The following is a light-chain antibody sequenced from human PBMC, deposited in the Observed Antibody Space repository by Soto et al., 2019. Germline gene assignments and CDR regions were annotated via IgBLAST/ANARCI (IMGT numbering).Light chain of an antibody. J-gene: IGLJ2*01. CDR3: CSYAGTNAYVV. Sequence: QSALTQPRSVSGSPRQSVTISYNGTSSDVGTFHYVSRYQQHPGKAPKLIIYDVTQRPSGVPDRFSGSKSGNTASLTISGLQSEDEADYFCCSYAGTNAYVVIGGGTKLAVL. V-gene: IGLV2-11*01. CDR2: DVT. CDR1: SSDVGTFHY.